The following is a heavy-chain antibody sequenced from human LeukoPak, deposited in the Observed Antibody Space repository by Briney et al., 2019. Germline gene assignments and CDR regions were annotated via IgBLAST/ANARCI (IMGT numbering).Heavy chain of an antibody. CDR3: ARANIVVVPAAPRKYYYYYMDV. CDR2: INHSGST. V-gene: IGHV4-34*01. D-gene: IGHD2-2*01. J-gene: IGHJ6*03. Sequence: SETLSLTCAVYGGSFSGYYWSWIRRPPGKGLEWIGEINHSGSTNYNPSLKSRVTISADTSKNQFSLKLSSVTAADTAVYYCARANIVVVPAAPRKYYYYYMDVWGKGTTVTVSS. CDR1: GGSFSGYY.